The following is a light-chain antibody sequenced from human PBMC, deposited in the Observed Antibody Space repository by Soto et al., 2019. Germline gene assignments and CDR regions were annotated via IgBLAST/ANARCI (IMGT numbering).Light chain of an antibody. CDR3: SSYISSSTLV. CDR2: DVT. J-gene: IGLJ1*01. Sequence: QSALTQPAFVSGSPGQSITISCTGTNSDIGGYNFVSWYQQHPGKVPKLMIYDVTNRPSGVSNRYSGSKSGNTASLTISGLQAEDEADYYCSSYISSSTLVFGTGTKLTVL. CDR1: NSDIGGYNF. V-gene: IGLV2-14*01.